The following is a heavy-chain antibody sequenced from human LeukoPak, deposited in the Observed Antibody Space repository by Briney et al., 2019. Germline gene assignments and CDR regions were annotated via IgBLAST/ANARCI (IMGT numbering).Heavy chain of an antibody. V-gene: IGHV4-34*01. J-gene: IGHJ4*02. CDR2: INHSGST. CDR3: ARRHRRRFFDCSSTSCHYDY. CDR1: GGSFSGYY. Sequence: KPSETLSLTCAVYGGSFSGYYWSWIRQPPGKGLEWIGEINHSGSTNYNPSLKSRVTISVDTSKNQFSLKLSSVTAADTAVYYCARRHRRRFFDCSSTSCHYDYWGQGTLVTVSS. D-gene: IGHD2-2*01.